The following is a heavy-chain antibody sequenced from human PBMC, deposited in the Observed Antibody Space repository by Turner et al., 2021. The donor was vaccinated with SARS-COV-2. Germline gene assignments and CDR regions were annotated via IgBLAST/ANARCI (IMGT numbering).Heavy chain of an antibody. D-gene: IGHD2-21*02. CDR3: AREHPFCGGDCYFDY. Sequence: QVQLVESGGGVVQPGRSLRLSCAASGCTFSNYAMHWVRQAPGKGLEWVAVISYDGSNKYYADSVKGRFIISRDNSKNTLYLQMNSLRAEDTAVYYCAREHPFCGGDCYFDYWGQGTLVTVSS. V-gene: IGHV3-30-3*01. J-gene: IGHJ4*02. CDR1: GCTFSNYA. CDR2: ISYDGSNK.